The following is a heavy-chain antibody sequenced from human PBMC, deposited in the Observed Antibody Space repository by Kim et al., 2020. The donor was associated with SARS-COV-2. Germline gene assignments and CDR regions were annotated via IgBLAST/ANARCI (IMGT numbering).Heavy chain of an antibody. CDR2: ISWNSGSI. J-gene: IGHJ6*02. D-gene: IGHD2-15*01. CDR1: GFTFDDYA. V-gene: IGHV3-9*01. Sequence: GGSLRLSCAASGFTFDDYAMHWVRQAPGKGLEWVSGISWNSGSIGYADSVKGRFTISRDNAKNSLYLQMNSLRAEDTALYYCAKEAHGGYSRGMDVWGQGTTVTVSS. CDR3: AKEAHGGYSRGMDV.